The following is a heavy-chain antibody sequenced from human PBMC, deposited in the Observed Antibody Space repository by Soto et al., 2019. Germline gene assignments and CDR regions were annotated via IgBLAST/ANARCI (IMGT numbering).Heavy chain of an antibody. CDR2: IYYSGST. J-gene: IGHJ5*02. CDR1: GGSISSYY. CDR3: AREGSYSSGENWFDP. V-gene: IGHV4-59*01. D-gene: IGHD6-25*01. Sequence: SETLSLTCTVSGGSISSYYWSWIRQPPGKGLEWIGYIYYSGSTNYNPSLKSRVTISVDTSKNQFSLKLSSVTAADTAVYYCAREGSYSSGENWFDPWGQGTMVTVSS.